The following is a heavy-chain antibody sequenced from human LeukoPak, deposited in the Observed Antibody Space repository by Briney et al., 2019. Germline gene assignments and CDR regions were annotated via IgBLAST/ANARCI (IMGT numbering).Heavy chain of an antibody. D-gene: IGHD6-19*01. V-gene: IGHV3-9*01. J-gene: IGHJ4*02. CDR1: GFTFDDYA. Sequence: GGSLRLSCAASGFTFDDYAMHWVRQAPGKGLEWVSGISWNSGSIGYADSVKGRFTISRDNDKNSLYLQMNSLRAEDTALYYCAKGERYSSGSIDYWGQGTLVTVSS. CDR2: ISWNSGSI. CDR3: AKGERYSSGSIDY.